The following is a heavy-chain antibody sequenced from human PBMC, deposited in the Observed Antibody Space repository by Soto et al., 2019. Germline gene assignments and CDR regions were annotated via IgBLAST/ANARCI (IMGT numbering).Heavy chain of an antibody. CDR2: IVVGSGNT. J-gene: IGHJ4*02. Sequence: QMQLVQSGPEVKKPGTSVKVSCKASGFTFPSSAVQWVRKARGQRLEWSGWIVVGSGNTNSAQKFQERVTFTRDMSTSSVSMELSSLKSEETAVYYCAADDMKTFLWGQGTLVTVSS. D-gene: IGHD3-3*02. CDR1: GFTFPSSA. V-gene: IGHV1-58*01. CDR3: AADDMKTFL.